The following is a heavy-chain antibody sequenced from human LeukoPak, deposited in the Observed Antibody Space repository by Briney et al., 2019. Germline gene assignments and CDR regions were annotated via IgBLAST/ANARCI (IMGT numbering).Heavy chain of an antibody. CDR1: GFTFYSYA. V-gene: IGHV3-30-3*01. CDR2: ISYDGSNK. J-gene: IGHJ4*02. D-gene: IGHD3-9*01. CDR3: ARDRERGLRYIDWLFDY. Sequence: GGSLRLSCAASGFTFYSYAMHWVRQAPGKGLEWVAVISYDGSNKYYADSVKGRFTISRDNSKNTLYLQMNSLRAEDTAVYYCARDRERGLRYIDWLFDYWGQGTLVTVSS.